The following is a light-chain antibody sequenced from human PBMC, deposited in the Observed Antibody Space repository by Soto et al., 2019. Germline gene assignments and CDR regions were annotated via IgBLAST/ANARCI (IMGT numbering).Light chain of an antibody. Sequence: EIVLTQSPGTLSLSPGERGTLSCRASQSVSAGYLAWYQQKPGQAPRLLIYGASTRATGTPDRFSGIGAGTDFTLTIGRLEPEDSAVYYCQQYGSSPWTFGQGTKVEIK. CDR2: GAS. CDR1: QSVSAGY. J-gene: IGKJ1*01. V-gene: IGKV3-20*01. CDR3: QQYGSSPWT.